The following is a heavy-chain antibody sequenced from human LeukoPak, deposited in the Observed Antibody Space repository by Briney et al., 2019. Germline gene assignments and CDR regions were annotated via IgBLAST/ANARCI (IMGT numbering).Heavy chain of an antibody. CDR3: AGTITMVRGVIITFPFFDY. V-gene: IGHV4-39*01. Sequence: SETLSLTCTVSGGSISSSSYYWGWIRQPPGKGLEWIGSIYYSGSTYYNPSLKSRVTISVDTSKNRFSLKLSSVTAADTAVYYCAGTITMVRGVIITFPFFDYWGQGTLVTVSS. CDR1: GGSISSSSYY. CDR2: IYYSGST. J-gene: IGHJ4*02. D-gene: IGHD3-10*01.